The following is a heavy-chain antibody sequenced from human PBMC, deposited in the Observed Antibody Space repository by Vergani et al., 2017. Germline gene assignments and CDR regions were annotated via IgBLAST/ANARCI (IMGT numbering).Heavy chain of an antibody. Sequence: VHLVESGGGVVQPGRSLTLSCVASGFTFSGSAMHWVRQASGKGLEWVGRIRSKANSYATAYAASVKGRFTISRDDSKNTAYLQMNSLKTEDTAVYYCTRPIGDIVVVPAGLDVWGKGTTVTVSS. D-gene: IGHD2-2*01. CDR2: IRSKANSYAT. CDR3: TRPIGDIVVVPAGLDV. J-gene: IGHJ6*04. CDR1: GFTFSGSA. V-gene: IGHV3-73*01.